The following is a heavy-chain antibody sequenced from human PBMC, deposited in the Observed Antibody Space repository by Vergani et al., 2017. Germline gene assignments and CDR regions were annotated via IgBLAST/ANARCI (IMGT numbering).Heavy chain of an antibody. J-gene: IGHJ4*02. CDR2: IYHSGST. CDR3: ASARGITGTMGGNY. V-gene: IGHV4-30-2*01. D-gene: IGHD1-20*01. Sequence: QLQLQESGSGLVKPSQTLSLTCAVSGGSISSGGYSWSWIRQPPGKGLEWIGYIYHSGSTDYNPSLKSRVTISVDRSKNQFSLKLSSVTAEDTAVYYCASARGITGTMGGNYWGQGTLVTVSS. CDR1: GGSISSGGYS.